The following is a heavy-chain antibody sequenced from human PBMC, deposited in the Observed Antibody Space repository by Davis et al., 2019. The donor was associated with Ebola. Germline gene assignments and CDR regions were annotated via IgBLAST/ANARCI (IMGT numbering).Heavy chain of an antibody. J-gene: IGHJ5*02. CDR3: TSLQEGYRSGGSHYRGRWFDP. V-gene: IGHV1-24*01. D-gene: IGHD2-15*01. Sequence: ASVKVSCKVSGYTLSELSIYWVRQAPGKGLEWMGGFESEDGERTYAQEFQGRVTLTEDTSTDTAYMELSSLRSEDTAVYYCTSLQEGYRSGGSHYRGRWFDPWGQGTLVTVSS. CDR1: GYTLSELS. CDR2: FESEDGER.